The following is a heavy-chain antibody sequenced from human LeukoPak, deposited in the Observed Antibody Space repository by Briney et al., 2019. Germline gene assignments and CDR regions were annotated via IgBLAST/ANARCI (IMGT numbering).Heavy chain of an antibody. CDR1: GFSFSSYA. V-gene: IGHV3-30*01. CDR2: ISYDGSKK. Sequence: GGSLRLSCAASGFSFSSYAIHWVRQTPGKGLEWVAAISYDGSKKYYADSVKGRFTISRDNSKNTLYLQMDSLRSEDTAVYYCARPQAYYFDYWGQGTLVTVSS. CDR3: ARPQAYYFDY. J-gene: IGHJ4*02.